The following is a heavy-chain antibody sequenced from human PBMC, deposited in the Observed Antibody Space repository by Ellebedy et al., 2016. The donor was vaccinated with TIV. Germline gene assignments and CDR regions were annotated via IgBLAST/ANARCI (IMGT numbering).Heavy chain of an antibody. Sequence: GESLKISCAASGFTFSNYWMHWVRQAPGKGLVWVSQINIDGSGTNYADSVKGRFSISRDNAKNSLYLQMNSLRAEDTAVYFCARSRGVSYWGQGTLVTVSS. CDR3: ARSRGVSY. CDR2: INIDGSGT. D-gene: IGHD2-8*01. V-gene: IGHV3-74*01. J-gene: IGHJ4*02. CDR1: GFTFSNYW.